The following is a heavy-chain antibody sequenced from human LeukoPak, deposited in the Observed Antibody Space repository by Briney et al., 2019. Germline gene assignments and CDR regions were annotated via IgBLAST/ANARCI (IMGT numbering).Heavy chain of an antibody. CDR2: INPNSGAT. D-gene: IGHD1-1*01. V-gene: IGHV1-2*02. Sequence: GASVKVSCKASGYTFTGYYMHWVRQAPGQGPEWMGWINPNSGATLYAQKFQGRVTMTRDTSINTAYMELSSLRSDDTAVYYCTRAKRVIFDYWGQGTLVTVSS. J-gene: IGHJ4*02. CDR1: GYTFTGYY. CDR3: TRAKRVIFDY.